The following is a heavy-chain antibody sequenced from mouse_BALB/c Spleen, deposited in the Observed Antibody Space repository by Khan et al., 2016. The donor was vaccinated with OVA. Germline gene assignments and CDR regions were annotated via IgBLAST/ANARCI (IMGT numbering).Heavy chain of an antibody. CDR1: GYTFTDFT. Sequence: QVQLQQSGAELVRPGVSVKISCKGSGYTFTDFTMHWVKQSHAKSLEWIGVISTYYGDATYNQKFKGKATMTVDKSSSTAYMELARLTSEDSAIXYCTRGGGGNRFAYWGQGTLVTVSA. CDR2: ISTYYGDA. CDR3: TRGGGGNRFAY. J-gene: IGHJ3*01. V-gene: IGHV1S137*01.